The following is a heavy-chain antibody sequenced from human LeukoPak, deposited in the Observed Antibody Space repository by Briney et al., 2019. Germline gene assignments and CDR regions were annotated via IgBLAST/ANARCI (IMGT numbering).Heavy chain of an antibody. CDR1: GFTFNSYA. D-gene: IGHD2-2*01. CDR2: ITGSGGSA. Sequence: GGSLRLSCAASGFTFNSYAMSWVRQAPGKGLEWVSAITGSGGSAYYADSVKGRFPISRDNSKNTLYLQMNSLRAEDTAVYYCAKDSFCSSTSCSDFDYWGQGTLVTVSS. J-gene: IGHJ4*02. V-gene: IGHV3-23*01. CDR3: AKDSFCSSTSCSDFDY.